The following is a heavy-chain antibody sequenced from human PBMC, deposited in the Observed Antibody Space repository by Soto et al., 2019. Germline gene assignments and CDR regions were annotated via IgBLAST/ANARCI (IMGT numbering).Heavy chain of an antibody. CDR1: GGSISSGGYS. V-gene: IGHV4-30-2*01. Sequence: SETRSLTCAVSGGSISSGGYSWSWIRQPPGKGLEWIGYIYHSGSTYYNPSLKSRVTISVDRSKNQFSLKLSSVTAADTAVYYCARDYYYGSGSSSWFDPWGQGTLVTVSS. D-gene: IGHD3-10*01. CDR3: ARDYYYGSGSSSWFDP. CDR2: IYHSGST. J-gene: IGHJ5*02.